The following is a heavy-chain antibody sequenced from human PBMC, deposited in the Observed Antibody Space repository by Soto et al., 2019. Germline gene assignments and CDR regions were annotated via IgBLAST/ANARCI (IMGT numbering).Heavy chain of an antibody. CDR2: INHSGST. CDR3: ARGPWYYYDSSGYYSKRYYFDY. Sequence: QVQLQQWGAGLLKPSETLSLTCAVYGGSFSGYYWSWIRQPPGKGLEWIGEINHSGSTNYNPSLKRRVTISVDTSKNQFSLKISSVTAADTAVYYCARGPWYYYDSSGYYSKRYYFDYWGQGTLVTVSS. V-gene: IGHV4-34*01. CDR1: GGSFSGYY. D-gene: IGHD3-22*01. J-gene: IGHJ4*02.